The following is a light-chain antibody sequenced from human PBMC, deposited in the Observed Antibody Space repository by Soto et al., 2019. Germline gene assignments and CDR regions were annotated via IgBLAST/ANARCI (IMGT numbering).Light chain of an antibody. Sequence: QSVLTQPPSASGTPGQRGTLSCSGSSSNIGSKTVNWYQHLPGTVPKLLIYNSYQRPSGVPDRFSGSKSGTSASLAISGLQSEDEADYYCGAWDASLNGYVFGAGTKLTVL. J-gene: IGLJ1*01. CDR2: NSY. V-gene: IGLV1-44*01. CDR3: GAWDASLNGYV. CDR1: SSNIGSKT.